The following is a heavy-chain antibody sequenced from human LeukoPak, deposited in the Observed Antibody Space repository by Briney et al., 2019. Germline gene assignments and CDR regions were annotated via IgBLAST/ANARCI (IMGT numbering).Heavy chain of an antibody. V-gene: IGHV3-30*02. J-gene: IGHJ6*02. D-gene: IGHD3-16*01. CDR1: GFTFSSYG. Sequence: GGSLRLSCAASGFTFSSYGMHWVRQAPGKGLEWVAFIRYDGSNKYYADSVKGRFTISRDNSKNTLYLQMNSLRAEDTAVYYCAKDGGFWLYYYYYYGMDVWGQGTTVTVSS. CDR2: IRYDGSNK. CDR3: AKDGGFWLYYYYYYGMDV.